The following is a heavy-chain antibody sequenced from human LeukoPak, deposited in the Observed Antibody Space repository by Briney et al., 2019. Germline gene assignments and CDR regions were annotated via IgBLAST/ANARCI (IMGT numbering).Heavy chain of an antibody. Sequence: ASVKVSCKASGYTFTGYYMHWVRPAPGQGLEWMGWINPNSGGTNYAQKFQGRVTMTRDTSISTAYMELSRLRSDDTAVYYCARAAIFGVAMFDPWGQGTLVTVSS. D-gene: IGHD3-3*01. V-gene: IGHV1-2*02. CDR1: GYTFTGYY. CDR3: ARAAIFGVAMFDP. CDR2: INPNSGGT. J-gene: IGHJ5*02.